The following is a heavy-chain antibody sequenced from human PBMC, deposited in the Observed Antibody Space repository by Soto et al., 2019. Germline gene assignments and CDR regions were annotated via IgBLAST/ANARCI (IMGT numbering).Heavy chain of an antibody. Sequence: ASVKVSCKASGYTFTSYDINWVRQAIGQGLEWMGWMNPNSGNTGYAQKFQGRVTMTRNTSISTAYMELSSLRSEDAAVYYCARGFDDYGDYGWFDPWGQGTLVTVSS. D-gene: IGHD4-17*01. CDR1: GYTFTSYD. CDR3: ARGFDDYGDYGWFDP. V-gene: IGHV1-8*01. J-gene: IGHJ5*02. CDR2: MNPNSGNT.